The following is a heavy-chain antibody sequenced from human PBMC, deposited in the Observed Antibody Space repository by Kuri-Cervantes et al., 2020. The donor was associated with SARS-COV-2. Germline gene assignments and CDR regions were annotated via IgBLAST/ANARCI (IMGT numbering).Heavy chain of an antibody. V-gene: IGHV4-61*08. CDR2: IYYTGSN. J-gene: IGHJ4*02. D-gene: IGHD2-21*02. Sequence: SGPTLVKPTQTLTLTCTFSGFSLSTSGMCVSWIRQPPGKGLEWIGYIYYTGSNNYNPSLKSRVTISVDTSKNQFSLKLSSVIAADTAVYYCARHRSGDWLYFDYWGQGTLVTVSS. CDR1: GFSLSTSGMC. CDR3: ARHRSGDWLYFDY.